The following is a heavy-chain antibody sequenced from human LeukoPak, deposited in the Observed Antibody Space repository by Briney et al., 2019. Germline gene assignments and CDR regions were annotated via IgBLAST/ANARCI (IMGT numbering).Heavy chain of an antibody. V-gene: IGHV4-59*01. J-gene: IGHJ4*02. Sequence: SETLSLTCTVSGGSISSYYWSWIRQPPGKGLEWIGYIYYSGSTNYNPSLKSRVTISVDTSKNQFSLKLSSVTAADTAVYYCARGSITMVRALGYWGQGTLVTVSS. CDR1: GGSISSYY. CDR2: IYYSGST. CDR3: ARGSITMVRALGY. D-gene: IGHD3-10*01.